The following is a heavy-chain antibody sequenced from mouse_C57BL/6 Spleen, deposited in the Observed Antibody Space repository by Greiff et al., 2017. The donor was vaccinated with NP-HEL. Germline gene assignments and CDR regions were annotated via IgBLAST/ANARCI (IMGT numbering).Heavy chain of an antibody. CDR2: IDPENGDT. Sequence: VQLQQSGAELVRPGASVKLSCTASGFNIKDDYMHWVKQRPEQGLEWIGWIDPENGDTEYASKFQGKATITADTSSNTAYLQLSSLTSEDTAVYYCTIHGNGAMDYWGQGTSVTVSS. CDR1: GFNIKDDY. J-gene: IGHJ4*01. D-gene: IGHD2-1*01. CDR3: TIHGNGAMDY. V-gene: IGHV14-4*01.